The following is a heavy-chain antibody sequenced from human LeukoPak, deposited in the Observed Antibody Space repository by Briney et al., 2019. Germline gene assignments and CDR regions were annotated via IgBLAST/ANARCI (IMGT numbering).Heavy chain of an antibody. D-gene: IGHD3-10*01. CDR1: GGTFSSYA. J-gene: IGHJ5*02. CDR3: ARDLPTGLWFGELYPNNWFDP. Sequence: GSSVKVSCKASGGTFSSYAISWVRQAPGQGLEWMGRIIPILGIANYAQKLQGRVTMTTDTSTSTAYMELRSLRSDDTAVYYCARDLPTGLWFGELYPNNWFDPWGQGTLVTVSS. V-gene: IGHV1-69*04. CDR2: IIPILGIA.